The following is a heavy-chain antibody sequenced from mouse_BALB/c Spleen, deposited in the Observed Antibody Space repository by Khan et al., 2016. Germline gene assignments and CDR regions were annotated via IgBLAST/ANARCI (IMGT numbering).Heavy chain of an antibody. CDR3: ARQFHYGAWFAY. CDR1: GYTFTDYS. V-gene: IGHV9-2-1*01. D-gene: IGHD1-2*01. CDR2: INTETGEP. Sequence: QIQLVQSGPELKKPGETVKISCKASGYTFTDYSMHWVKQAPGKGLKWMGWINTETGEPTYADDFKGRFAFSLETSASTAYLQINNLKNEDTATYFCARQFHYGAWFAYWGQGTLVTVSA. J-gene: IGHJ3*01.